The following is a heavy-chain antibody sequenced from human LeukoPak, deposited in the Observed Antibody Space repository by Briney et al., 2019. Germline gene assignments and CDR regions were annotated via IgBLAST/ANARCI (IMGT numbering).Heavy chain of an antibody. Sequence: SETLSLTCTVSGGSISSYYWSWIRLPPGKGLERMGYIYYTGATYYNPSLKSRVTISLDTSKNQFSLKLSSVTAADAAVYYCARAGYSYGTGYYFDSWGQGALVTVSS. CDR1: GGSISSYY. V-gene: IGHV4-59*01. J-gene: IGHJ4*02. CDR3: ARAGYSYGTGYYFDS. D-gene: IGHD5-18*01. CDR2: IYYTGAT.